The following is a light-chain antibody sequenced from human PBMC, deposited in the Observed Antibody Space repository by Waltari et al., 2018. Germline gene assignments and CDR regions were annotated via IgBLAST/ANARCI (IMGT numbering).Light chain of an antibody. V-gene: IGKV3-20*01. CDR1: QSVTNY. CDR2: GAS. J-gene: IGKJ2*01. Sequence: EIVLTQSPATLSLSPGERATLSCRASQSVTNYLAWYQQKPGQAPRLLIYGASDRATGIPDRFSGSGSGTDFSLTINILEPEDFAVYYCQQYGNSPYTFGQGSKLEI. CDR3: QQYGNSPYT.